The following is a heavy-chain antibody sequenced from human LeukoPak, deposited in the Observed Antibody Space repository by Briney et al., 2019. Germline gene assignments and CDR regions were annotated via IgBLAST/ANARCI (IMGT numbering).Heavy chain of an antibody. CDR1: GLTFSTSG. Sequence: QPGGSLRLSCTASGLTFSTSGFNWVRQAPGKGLERVSAISGSGGSTYYADSVKRRFTISRDNSKNTLYLQMNSLRAEDTAVYYCAKDGDFWSGYYLDYWGQGTLVTVSS. D-gene: IGHD3-3*01. V-gene: IGHV3-23*01. J-gene: IGHJ4*02. CDR3: AKDGDFWSGYYLDY. CDR2: ISGSGGST.